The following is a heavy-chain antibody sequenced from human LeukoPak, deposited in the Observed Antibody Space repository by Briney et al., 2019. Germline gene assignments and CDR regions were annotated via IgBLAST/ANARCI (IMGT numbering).Heavy chain of an antibody. Sequence: ASVKVSCKASGYTFTSYDINWVRQATGQGLEWMGRINPNSGGTNYAQKFQGRVTMTRDTSISTAYMELSRLRSDDTAVYYCARVDIAARPDYWGQGTLVTVSS. D-gene: IGHD6-6*01. J-gene: IGHJ4*02. CDR3: ARVDIAARPDY. CDR2: INPNSGGT. CDR1: GYTFTSYD. V-gene: IGHV1-2*06.